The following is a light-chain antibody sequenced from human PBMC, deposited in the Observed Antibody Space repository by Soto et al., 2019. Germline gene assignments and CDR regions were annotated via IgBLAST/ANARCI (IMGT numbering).Light chain of an antibody. CDR2: LGS. CDR3: MQALQTPPYT. CDR1: QSLLHSNGYNY. Sequence: DIVMTQSPLSLPVTPGEPASISCRSSQSLLHSNGYNYLDWYLQKPGQSPQLLIYLGSNRSSGVPGRFSGSGSGTDFTLRISRVEAEDVGVYYCMQALQTPPYTFGQGTKVEIK. V-gene: IGKV2-28*01. J-gene: IGKJ2*01.